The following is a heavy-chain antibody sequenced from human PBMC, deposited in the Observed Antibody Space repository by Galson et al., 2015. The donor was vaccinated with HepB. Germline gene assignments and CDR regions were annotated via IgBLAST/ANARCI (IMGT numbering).Heavy chain of an antibody. CDR1: GFTFSSYA. V-gene: IGHV3-64D*06. Sequence: SLRLSCAASGFTFSSYAMHWVRQAPGKGLEYVSAISSNGGSTYYADSVKGRFTISRDNSKNTLYLQMSSLRAEDTAVYYCVKDGEWLRQKYYFDYWGQGTLVTVSS. J-gene: IGHJ4*02. CDR3: VKDGEWLRQKYYFDY. D-gene: IGHD5-12*01. CDR2: ISSNGGST.